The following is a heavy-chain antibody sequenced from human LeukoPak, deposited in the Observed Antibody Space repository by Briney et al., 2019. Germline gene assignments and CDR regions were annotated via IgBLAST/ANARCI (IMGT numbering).Heavy chain of an antibody. D-gene: IGHD5-12*01. Sequence: SETLSLTCTVSGASISSYYWSWIRQPPGKGLEWIGYIYYNGNTNYNPSLKSRVTISVDTSKNQFSLKLSSVTAADTAVYYCARSGTSPKYYGGYDYWGQGTLVTVSS. J-gene: IGHJ4*02. CDR2: IYYNGNT. V-gene: IGHV4-59*12. CDR1: GASISSYY. CDR3: ARSGTSPKYYGGYDY.